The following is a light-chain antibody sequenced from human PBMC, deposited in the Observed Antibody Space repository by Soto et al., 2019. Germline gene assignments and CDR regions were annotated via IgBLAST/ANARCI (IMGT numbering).Light chain of an antibody. CDR2: DAS. V-gene: IGKV1-13*02. J-gene: IGKJ1*01. Sequence: AIQLTQSPSSLSASVGDRITITCRASQGISSPLVWYQQKPGKAPKALIFDASSLESGVPSRFSATGSGTDFTLSIGSLQPEDFAPYYCQHFNGYPWTFGQGTKVEI. CDR1: QGISSP. CDR3: QHFNGYPWT.